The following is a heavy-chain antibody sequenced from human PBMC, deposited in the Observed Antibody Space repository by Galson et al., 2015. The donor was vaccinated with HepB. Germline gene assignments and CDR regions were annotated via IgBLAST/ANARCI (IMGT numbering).Heavy chain of an antibody. Sequence: SVKVSCKVSGYTPTELSMHWVRQAPGKGLEWMGGFDPEDGETIYAQKFQGRVTMTEDTSTDTAYMELSSLRSEDTAVYYCATEPAPYSSGWNWFDPWGQGTLVTVSS. CDR1: GYTPTELS. J-gene: IGHJ5*02. D-gene: IGHD6-19*01. CDR2: FDPEDGET. CDR3: ATEPAPYSSGWNWFDP. V-gene: IGHV1-24*01.